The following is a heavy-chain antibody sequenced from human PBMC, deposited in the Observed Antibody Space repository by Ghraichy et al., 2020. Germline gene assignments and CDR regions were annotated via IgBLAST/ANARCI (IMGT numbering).Heavy chain of an antibody. CDR3: ARDPSSSWYLNWFDP. V-gene: IGHV7-4-1*02. CDR2: INTNTGNP. J-gene: IGHJ5*02. Sequence: ASVKVSCKASGYIFTDYALSWVRQAPGQGLEWMGWINTNTGNPTYAPGFTGRFVFSLDTSVTTAYLQITSLKAEDTAIYYCARDPSSSWYLNWFDPWGQGTLVIVS. CDR1: GYIFTDYA. D-gene: IGHD6-13*01.